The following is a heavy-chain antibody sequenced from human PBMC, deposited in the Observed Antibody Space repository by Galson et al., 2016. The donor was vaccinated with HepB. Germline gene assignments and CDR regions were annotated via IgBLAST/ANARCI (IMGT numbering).Heavy chain of an antibody. CDR3: ASASLPYSSAMDV. J-gene: IGHJ6*04. D-gene: IGHD6-25*01. Sequence: SLRLSCAASGFTVSSNYMSWVRQAPGKGLEWVSVIYSSGYTYYADSVKGRSTISRDNSKNTLYFQVNSLRVEDTAVYYCASASLPYSSAMDVWGKGITVTVSS. V-gene: IGHV3-66*02. CDR1: GFTVSSNY. CDR2: IYSSGYT.